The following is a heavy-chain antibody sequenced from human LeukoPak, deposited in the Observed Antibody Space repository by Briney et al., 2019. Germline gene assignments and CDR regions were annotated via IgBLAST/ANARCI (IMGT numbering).Heavy chain of an antibody. Sequence: GGSLRLSCAASGLSFSDFAVHWVRQASGKGLERVGRIRSKADNYATSYGASVKGRFTISRDDTNNTAYLQMNSLKGEDTALYYCRVSQWQAGVGSDHWGQGALVTVFS. J-gene: IGHJ4*02. CDR2: IRSKADNYAT. D-gene: IGHD6-19*01. V-gene: IGHV3-73*01. CDR1: GLSFSDFA. CDR3: RVSQWQAGVGSDH.